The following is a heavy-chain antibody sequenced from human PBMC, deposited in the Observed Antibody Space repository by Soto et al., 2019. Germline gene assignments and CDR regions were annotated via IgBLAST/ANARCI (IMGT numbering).Heavy chain of an antibody. D-gene: IGHD2-2*01. Sequence: ASVKVSCKASGGTFSSYAISWVRQAPGQGLEWMGGIIPIFGTANYAQKFQGRVTITADESTSTAYMELSSLRSEDTAVYYCARFTGSLGYCSSTSCYGFVWGKVTTVTVSS. V-gene: IGHV1-69*13. CDR2: IIPIFGTA. CDR3: ARFTGSLGYCSSTSCYGFV. CDR1: GGTFSSYA. J-gene: IGHJ6*04.